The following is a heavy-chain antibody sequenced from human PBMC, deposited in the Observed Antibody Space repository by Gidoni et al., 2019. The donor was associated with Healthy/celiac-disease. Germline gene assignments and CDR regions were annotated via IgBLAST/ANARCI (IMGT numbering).Heavy chain of an antibody. J-gene: IGHJ3*02. CDR1: GYTFTSYY. CDR3: ARGPIRYFDEWGAFDI. D-gene: IGHD3-9*01. V-gene: IGHV1-46*01. Sequence: QVQLVQSGAEVKKPGASVKVSCKASGYTFTSYYMHWVRQAPGQGLEWMGIINPSGGSTSYAQKFQGRVTMTRDTSTSTVYMELSSLRSEDTAVYYCARGPIRYFDEWGAFDIWGQGTMVTVSS. CDR2: INPSGGST.